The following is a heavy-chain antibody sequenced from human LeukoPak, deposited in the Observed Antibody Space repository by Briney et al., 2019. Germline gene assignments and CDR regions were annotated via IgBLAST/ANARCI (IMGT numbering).Heavy chain of an antibody. J-gene: IGHJ5*02. V-gene: IGHV3-30*02. D-gene: IGHD3-10*01. CDR1: GFTFNTYG. CDR3: AKESGVLLWFGELLFDP. Sequence: GGSLRLSCAASGFTFNTYGMHWVRQAPGKGLEWVAFIRYDGGIKYYGDSVKGRFTISRDNSKNTLFLQMNSLRAEDTAVYYCAKESGVLLWFGELLFDPWGQGTLVTVSS. CDR2: IRYDGGIK.